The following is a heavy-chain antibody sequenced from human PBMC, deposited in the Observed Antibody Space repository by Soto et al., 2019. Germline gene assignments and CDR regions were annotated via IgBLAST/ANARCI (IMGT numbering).Heavy chain of an antibody. Sequence: ASVKVSCKASGYTFTGYYMHWVRQAPGQGLEWMGWINPNSGGTNYAQKFQGRVTMTRDTSISTAYMELSRLRSDDTAVYYCARARLYSSSLPPSGYWGQGTLVTVSS. V-gene: IGHV1-2*02. J-gene: IGHJ4*02. CDR2: INPNSGGT. D-gene: IGHD6-19*01. CDR1: GYTFTGYY. CDR3: ARARLYSSSLPPSGY.